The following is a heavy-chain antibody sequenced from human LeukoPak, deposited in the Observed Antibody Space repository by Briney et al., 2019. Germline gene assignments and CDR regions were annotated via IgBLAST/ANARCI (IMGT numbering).Heavy chain of an antibody. Sequence: PGGSLRLSCVASGFSFSSYTMSWVRQAPGKGLEWVAKMKEDGSDIHYVDSVKGRFTICRDNAKNSLCLQMSSLRVEDTAVYYCGRGGARYLDSWGQGILVTVSS. V-gene: IGHV3-7*01. J-gene: IGHJ4*02. CDR2: MKEDGSDI. D-gene: IGHD3-9*01. CDR1: GFSFSSYT. CDR3: GRGGARYLDS.